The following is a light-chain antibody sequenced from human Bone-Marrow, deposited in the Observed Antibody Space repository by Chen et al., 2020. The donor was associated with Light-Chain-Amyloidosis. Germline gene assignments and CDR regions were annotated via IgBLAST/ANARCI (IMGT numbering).Light chain of an antibody. CDR2: GSS. V-gene: IGKV3-20*01. J-gene: IGKJ4*01. Sequence: IVFPQSPGPMSLSLGEGANPYCRASQTISSNYLTRYQQKSGQAPRLRTYGSSSRATGIPDRFTSSGSETDFTLTINSLEPKDFAMYYCQQYGTSPLTFGGGTKVEIK. CDR1: QTISSNY. CDR3: QQYGTSPLT.